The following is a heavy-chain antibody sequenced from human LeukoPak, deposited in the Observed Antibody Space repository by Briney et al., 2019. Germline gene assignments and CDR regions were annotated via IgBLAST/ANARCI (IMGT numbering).Heavy chain of an antibody. V-gene: IGHV3-23*01. CDR1: GFTFSSYA. D-gene: IGHD1-26*01. CDR2: ISGSGGGT. CDR3: AKADSGSYLGGFDAFDI. Sequence: GGSLRLSCAASGFTFSSYAMSWVRQAPGKGLEWVSAISGSGGGTYYADSVKGRFTISRDNSKNTLYLQMNSLRAEDTAVYYCAKADSGSYLGGFDAFDIWGQGTMVTVSS. J-gene: IGHJ3*02.